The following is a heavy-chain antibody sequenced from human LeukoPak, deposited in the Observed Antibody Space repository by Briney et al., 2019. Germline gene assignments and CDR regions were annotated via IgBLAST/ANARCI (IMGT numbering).Heavy chain of an antibody. J-gene: IGHJ5*02. D-gene: IGHD4-17*01. CDR1: GGSISSYY. V-gene: IGHV4-59*01. CDR3: ARAVGDYAFFLGP. Sequence: SETLSLTCTVSGGSISSYYWSWIRQPPGKGLEGIEYIYYSVSTNYNPSLKSRVTISVDTSKNQFSLKLSSVTAADTAVYYCARAVGDYAFFLGPWGQGTLVTVSS. CDR2: IYYSVST.